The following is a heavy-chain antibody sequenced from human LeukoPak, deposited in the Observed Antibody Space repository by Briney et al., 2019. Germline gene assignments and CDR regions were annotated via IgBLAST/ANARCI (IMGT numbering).Heavy chain of an antibody. D-gene: IGHD3-22*01. CDR1: GVTVNSNY. Sequence: PGGSLRLSCAASGVTVNSNYMSWVRQAPGKGLEWVSVIFSGGSTYYADSVKGRFTISRDNSKNTLYLQMNSLRAEDTAVYYCAKVISDWFDPWGQGTLVTVSS. V-gene: IGHV3-53*01. CDR3: AKVISDWFDP. CDR2: IFSGGST. J-gene: IGHJ5*02.